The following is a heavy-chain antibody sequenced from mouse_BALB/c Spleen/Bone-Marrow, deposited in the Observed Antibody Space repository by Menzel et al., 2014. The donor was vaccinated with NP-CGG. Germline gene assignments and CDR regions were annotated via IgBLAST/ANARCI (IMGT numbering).Heavy chain of an antibody. D-gene: IGHD1-1*01. CDR3: ARASYYYGSRYDY. V-gene: IGHV2-9*02. Sequence: QVQLKESGPGLVAPSQSLSITCTVSGFSLTSYGVHWVRQPPGKGLEWLGVIGIGGSTNYNSALTSRLSISKDNSKSQVFLKMNSLQTDDTAMYYCARASYYYGSRYDYWGQGTTLTGSS. CDR2: IGIGGST. CDR1: GFSLTSYG. J-gene: IGHJ2*01.